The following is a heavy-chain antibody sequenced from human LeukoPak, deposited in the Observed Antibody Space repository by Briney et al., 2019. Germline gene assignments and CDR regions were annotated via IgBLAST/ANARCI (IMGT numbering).Heavy chain of an antibody. D-gene: IGHD3-10*01. CDR1: GFTFSSYG. V-gene: IGHV3-30*02. Sequence: GGSLRLSCAASGFTFSSYGMHWVRQAPGKGLEWVAFIRYDGSNKYYADSVKGRFTISRDNSKNSLYLQMNSLRADDTAVYYCARQVLVGDPLQLDYWGRGTLVTVSS. CDR2: IRYDGSNK. CDR3: ARQVLVGDPLQLDY. J-gene: IGHJ4*02.